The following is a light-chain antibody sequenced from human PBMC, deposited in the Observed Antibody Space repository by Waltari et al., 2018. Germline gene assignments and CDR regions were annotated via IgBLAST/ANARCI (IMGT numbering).Light chain of an antibody. V-gene: IGKV3-20*01. Sequence: EIVLTQSPGTLSLSPGERATLSCRASQSVSSSYLAWYQTKPGQAPRVLIHGASNRATGIPDRFSGSGSGTDFTLTISRLEPEDFAVYYCQQYGSSPWTFGQGTKVEIK. CDR1: QSVSSSY. CDR2: GAS. J-gene: IGKJ1*01. CDR3: QQYGSSPWT.